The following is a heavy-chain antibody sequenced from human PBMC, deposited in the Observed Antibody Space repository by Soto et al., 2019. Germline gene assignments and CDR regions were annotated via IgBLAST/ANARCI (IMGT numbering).Heavy chain of an antibody. CDR1: GLSLSDYY. V-gene: IGHV3-11*06. Sequence: VQLVESGGGQVKPGGSLRLSCVASGLSLSDYYMSWIRQAPGRGLEWVSYISDSGSYATYADSVKGRCTISRDNAKNTLYLQMSSLRSEDTAVYYCATFHSGSGNGFWGQGTLVTVSS. J-gene: IGHJ4*02. CDR3: ATFHSGSGNGF. CDR2: ISDSGSYA. D-gene: IGHD3-10*01.